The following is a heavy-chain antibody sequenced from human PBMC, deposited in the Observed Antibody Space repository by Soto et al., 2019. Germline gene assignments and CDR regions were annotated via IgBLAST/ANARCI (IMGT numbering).Heavy chain of an antibody. CDR2: IYYSGST. CDR1: GGSISSGGYY. D-gene: IGHD2-8*01. Sequence: SETLSLTCTVSGGSISSGGYYWSWIRQHPGKGLEWIGYIYYSGSTYYNPSLKSRVTISVDTSKNQFSLKLGSVTAADTAVYYCAREQFSYGILDYWGQGTLVTVSS. V-gene: IGHV4-31*03. CDR3: AREQFSYGILDY. J-gene: IGHJ4*02.